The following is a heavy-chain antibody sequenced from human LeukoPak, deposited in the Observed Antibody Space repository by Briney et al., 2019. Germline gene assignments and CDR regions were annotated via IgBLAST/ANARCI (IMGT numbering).Heavy chain of an antibody. V-gene: IGHV4-4*07. CDR1: GGSISSYC. CDR3: ASLGYPGGPRDY. CDR2: IYTSGST. J-gene: IGHJ4*02. Sequence: SETLSLTCTVSGGSISSYCWSWIRQPAGKGLEWIGRIYTSGSTNYNPSLKSRVTMSVDTSKNQFSLKLSSVTAADTAVYYCASLGYPGGPRDYWGQGTLVTVSS. D-gene: IGHD2-15*01.